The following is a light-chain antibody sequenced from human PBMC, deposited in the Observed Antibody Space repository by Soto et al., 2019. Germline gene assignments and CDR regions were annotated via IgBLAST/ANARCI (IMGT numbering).Light chain of an antibody. CDR3: QHYNKCSET. J-gene: IGKJ1*01. V-gene: IGKV3-15*01. Sequence: DIVLTQCPCGVYLSPRERATLSCRASQSVRSDYLAWYQQKPGQAPRLHIYGASTRATGIPARFSGSGSGTEFTLTISSLQSEDFAVYYCQHYNKCSETFGQGTKVDIK. CDR2: GAS. CDR1: QSVRSD.